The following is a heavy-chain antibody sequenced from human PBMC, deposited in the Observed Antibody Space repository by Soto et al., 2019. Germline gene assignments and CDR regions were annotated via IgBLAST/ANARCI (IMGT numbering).Heavy chain of an antibody. Sequence: SVKVSCKASGGTFSSYAISWVRQAPGQGLEWMGGIIPIFGTANYAQKFQGRVTITADKSTSTAYMELSSLRSEDTAVYYCGGGVYYYYGMDVWGQGTTVTVSS. CDR1: GGTFSSYA. CDR3: GGGVYYYYGMDV. V-gene: IGHV1-69*06. J-gene: IGHJ6*02. D-gene: IGHD1-26*01. CDR2: IIPIFGTA.